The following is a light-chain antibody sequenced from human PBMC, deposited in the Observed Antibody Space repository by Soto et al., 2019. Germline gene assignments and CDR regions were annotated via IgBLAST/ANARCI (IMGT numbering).Light chain of an antibody. CDR1: SSDVGGYNY. V-gene: IGLV2-14*01. CDR2: EVS. J-gene: IGLJ3*02. CDR3: SSYTSSSTWV. Sequence: QSVLTQPASVSGSPGQSITISCTGTSSDVGGYNYVSWYQQHPGKAPKLMIYEVSNRPSGVSNRFSGSKSGNTASLTISGLQAEDEADYYCSSYTSSSTWVFGGGTKRPVL.